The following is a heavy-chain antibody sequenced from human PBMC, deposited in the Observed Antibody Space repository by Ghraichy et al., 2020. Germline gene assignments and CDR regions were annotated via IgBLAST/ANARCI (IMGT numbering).Heavy chain of an antibody. CDR3: ARLGYDSNFDY. J-gene: IGHJ4*02. D-gene: IGHD3-22*01. CDR1: GGSISSYY. CDR2: IYYSGST. V-gene: IGHV4-59*08. Sequence: SETLSLTCTVSGGSISSYYWSWIRQPPGKGLEWIGYIYYSGSTNYNPSLKSRVTISVDTSKNQFSLKLSSVTAADTAVYYCARLGYDSNFDYWGQGTLVTVSS.